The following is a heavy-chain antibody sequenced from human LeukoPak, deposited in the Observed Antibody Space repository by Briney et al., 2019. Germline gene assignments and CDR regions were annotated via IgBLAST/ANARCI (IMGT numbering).Heavy chain of an antibody. Sequence: SETLSLTCTVSGGSISSGGYYWSWIRQHPGKGLEWIGYIYYSGSTFYNPSLKSRVTISVDTSKNQFSLKLSSVTAADTAVYYCARVSVWEYYFDYWGQGTLVTVSS. CDR3: ARVSVWEYYFDY. D-gene: IGHD1-26*01. CDR2: IYYSGST. CDR1: GGSISSGGYY. V-gene: IGHV4-31*03. J-gene: IGHJ4*02.